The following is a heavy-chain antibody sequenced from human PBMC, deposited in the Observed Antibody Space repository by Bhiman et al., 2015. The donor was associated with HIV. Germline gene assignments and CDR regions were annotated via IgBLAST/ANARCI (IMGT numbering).Heavy chain of an antibody. Sequence: VQLVESGGGLVQPGGSLRLSCAASGFTFSDFAMHWVRQAPGKGLQWVAFIRYDGSQEYYADSVKGRFTISRDNAKNSLYLQMNSLRAEDTAVYYCARDLQIAIAVAGSFDYWGQGTLVTVSS. J-gene: IGHJ4*02. V-gene: IGHV3-30*02. D-gene: IGHD6-19*01. CDR2: IRYDGSQE. CDR3: ARDLQIAIAVAGSFDY. CDR1: GFTFSDFA.